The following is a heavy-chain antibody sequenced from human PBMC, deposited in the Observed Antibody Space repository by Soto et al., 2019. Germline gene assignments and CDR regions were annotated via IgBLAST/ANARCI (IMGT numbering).Heavy chain of an antibody. Sequence: GGSLRLSCAASGFTFSNAGMSWVRQAPGKGLEWVGGFKGKTDGGTTDYAAPVKGRFTISRDDSKNTLYLQMNSLKTEDTAVYYCTPERMYYYDSSGYSYFDYWGQGTLVTVSS. CDR2: FKGKTDGGTT. CDR1: GFTFSNAG. V-gene: IGHV3-15*01. D-gene: IGHD3-22*01. J-gene: IGHJ4*02. CDR3: TPERMYYYDSSGYSYFDY.